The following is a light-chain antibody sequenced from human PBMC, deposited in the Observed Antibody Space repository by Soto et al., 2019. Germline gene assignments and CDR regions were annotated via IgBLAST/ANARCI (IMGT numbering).Light chain of an antibody. J-gene: IGKJ3*01. CDR3: RHQSNWPRLT. Sequence: EIVLTQSPATLSLSPGERAALSCRASQSVSRYLAWYQQKPGQAPSLLIYDASNRAAGIPARFSGSGSATVFSLTISSGEPEEFAVYYRRHQSNWPRLTLGPGTKVDIK. CDR2: DAS. V-gene: IGKV3-11*01. CDR1: QSVSRY.